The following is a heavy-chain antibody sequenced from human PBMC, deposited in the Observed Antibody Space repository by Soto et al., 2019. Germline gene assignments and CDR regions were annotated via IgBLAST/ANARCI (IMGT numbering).Heavy chain of an antibody. J-gene: IGHJ6*02. CDR3: AIRPRVWCGEMGYNYYNGMDG. D-gene: IGHD3-10*01. V-gene: IGHV4-39*01. CDR1: GGSISRSSYY. CDR2: MYYSRRP. Sequence: SWTLSLTCTVPGGSISRSSYYWGWIRQPPGNGLEWIGSMYYSRRPYYNPSLMSRVTIYVATSKHQFSLKLTSLTAAAPAVYYCAIRPRVWCGEMGYNYYNGMDGWGQGTTVTDSS.